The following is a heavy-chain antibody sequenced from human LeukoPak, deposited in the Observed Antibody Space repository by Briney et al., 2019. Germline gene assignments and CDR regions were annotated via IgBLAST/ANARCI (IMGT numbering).Heavy chain of an antibody. CDR3: ARAHSGRGGLGDY. Sequence: GGSLRLSCAASGFTVSSNYMSWVRQAPGKGLEWVSVIYSGGSTYYADSVKGRFTISRDNSKNTLYLQMNSLRAEDTAVYYCARAHSGRGGLGDYWGQGTLVTVSS. V-gene: IGHV3-66*01. D-gene: IGHD6-19*01. J-gene: IGHJ4*02. CDR2: IYSGGST. CDR1: GFTVSSNY.